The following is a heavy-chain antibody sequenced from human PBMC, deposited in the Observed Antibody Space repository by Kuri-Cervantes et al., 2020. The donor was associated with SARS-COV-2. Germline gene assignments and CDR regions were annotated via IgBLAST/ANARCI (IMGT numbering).Heavy chain of an antibody. V-gene: IGHV4-39*07. Sequence: ESLKISCTVSGGSISSSSYYWGWIRQPPGKGLEWIGSIYYSGSTNYNPSLKSRVTISVDTSKNQFSLKLSSVTAADTAVYYCARAWPNYYYYGMDVWGQGTTVTVSS. CDR1: GGSISSSSYY. CDR3: ARAWPNYYYYGMDV. CDR2: IYYSGST. J-gene: IGHJ6*02.